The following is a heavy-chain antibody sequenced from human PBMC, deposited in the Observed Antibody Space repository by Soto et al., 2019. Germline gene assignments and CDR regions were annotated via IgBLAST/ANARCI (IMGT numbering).Heavy chain of an antibody. CDR2: ISAYNGNT. CDR3: ARDLGLSVGYYYYGMEV. CDR1: GYTFTSYG. Sequence: QVQLVQSGAEVKKPGASVKVSCKASGYTFTSYGISWVRQAPGQGREWMVWISAYNGNTNYAQKLQGRVTMTTDTSTSTAYMELGSLRSDDKAVYYCARDLGLSVGYYYYGMEVWGQGTTVTVSS. V-gene: IGHV1-18*01. D-gene: IGHD3-16*01. J-gene: IGHJ6*02.